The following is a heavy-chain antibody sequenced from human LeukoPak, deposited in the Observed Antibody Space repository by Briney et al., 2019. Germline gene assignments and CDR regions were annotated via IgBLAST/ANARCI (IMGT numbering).Heavy chain of an antibody. D-gene: IGHD2-21*02. J-gene: IGHJ4*02. Sequence: PGGSLRLSCAASGFTFSSYVMHWVRQAPGKGLEWVALISSDENNKYHAVSVKGRFTISRDNSKNTLFLQMNSLRPEDTAVYYCASKWFCGGDCYYQIDFWGQGTLVTVSS. V-gene: IGHV3-30*03. CDR2: ISSDENNK. CDR3: ASKWFCGGDCYYQIDF. CDR1: GFTFSSYV.